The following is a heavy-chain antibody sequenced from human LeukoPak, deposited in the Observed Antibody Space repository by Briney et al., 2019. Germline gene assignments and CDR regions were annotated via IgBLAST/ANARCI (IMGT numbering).Heavy chain of an antibody. D-gene: IGHD5-24*01. V-gene: IGHV1-8*02. J-gene: IGHJ4*02. CDR3: ARRDGYNKGFDY. CDR2: MNPNSGNT. CDR1: GYTFTGYY. Sequence: RASVKVSCKASGYTFTGYYMHWVRQAPGQGLEWMGWMNPNSGNTGYAQKFQGRVTMTRNTSIRTAYMELSSLRSEDTAVYYCARRDGYNKGFDYWGQGTLVTVSS.